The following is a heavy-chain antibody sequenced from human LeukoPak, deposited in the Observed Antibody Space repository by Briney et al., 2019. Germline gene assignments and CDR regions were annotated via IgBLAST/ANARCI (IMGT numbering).Heavy chain of an antibody. V-gene: IGHV1-69*13. Sequence: SVKVSCKASGGTFSSYAISWVRQAPGQGLEWMGGIIPIFGTANYAQKFQGRVTITADESTSTAYMELSSLRSEDTAVYDCARTIVVVPAAHYYYYYYMDVWGKGTTVTVSS. CDR2: IIPIFGTA. J-gene: IGHJ6*03. CDR1: GGTFSSYA. D-gene: IGHD2-2*01. CDR3: ARTIVVVPAAHYYYYYYMDV.